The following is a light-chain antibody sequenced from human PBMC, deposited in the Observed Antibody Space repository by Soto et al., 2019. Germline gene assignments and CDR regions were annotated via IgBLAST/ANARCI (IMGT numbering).Light chain of an antibody. Sequence: EIWLTQSPATLSLSPGEKATLSCGASQSINTYLGWYQQKPGQAPRLLIYDAANRATGVPARLRGSGYGTDLTITITNIQTEDFEVYYCQHRYNWPLTFGAGTKVDIK. V-gene: IGKV3-11*01. CDR3: QHRYNWPLT. CDR2: DAA. J-gene: IGKJ4*01. CDR1: QSINTY.